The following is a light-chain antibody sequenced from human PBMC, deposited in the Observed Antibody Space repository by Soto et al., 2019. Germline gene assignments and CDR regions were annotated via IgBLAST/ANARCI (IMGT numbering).Light chain of an antibody. J-gene: IGKJ4*01. CDR3: QQSSSTPHT. Sequence: DIQMTQSPSSLSASVGDRVTITCRASQSISSYLSCYQQKPGKAPKLLINVASTLQSGVPSRFSGSESGTEFTLAISILQPEDFATYYCQQSSSTPHTFCGGTRVEIK. CDR2: VAS. CDR1: QSISSY. V-gene: IGKV1-39*01.